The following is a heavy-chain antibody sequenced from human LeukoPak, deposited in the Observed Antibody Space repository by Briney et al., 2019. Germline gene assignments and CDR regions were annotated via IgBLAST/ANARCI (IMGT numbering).Heavy chain of an antibody. J-gene: IGHJ4*02. Sequence: PSETLSLTCTVSGGSISSYYWSWIRQPPGKGLEWIGYIYYSGSTNYNPSLKSRVTISVDTSKNQFSLKLSSVTAADTAVYYCARETRITMVRGVIHEHDYWGQGTLVTVSS. V-gene: IGHV4-59*01. CDR1: GGSISSYY. CDR2: IYYSGST. CDR3: ARETRITMVRGVIHEHDY. D-gene: IGHD3-10*01.